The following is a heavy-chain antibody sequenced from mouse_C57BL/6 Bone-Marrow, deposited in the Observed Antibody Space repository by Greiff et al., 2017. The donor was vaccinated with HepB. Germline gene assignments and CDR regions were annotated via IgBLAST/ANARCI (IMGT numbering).Heavy chain of an antibody. CDR2: INPSNGGT. D-gene: IGHD2-3*01. V-gene: IGHV1-53*01. CDR1: GYTFTSYW. J-gene: IGHJ4*01. Sequence: QVQLKQPGTELVKPGASVKLSCKASGYTFTSYWMHWVKQRPGQGLEWIGNINPSNGGTNYNEKFKSKATLTVDKSSSTAYMQLSSLTSEDSAVYYCARGGWLLLDYYAMDYWGQGTSVTISS. CDR3: ARGGWLLLDYYAMDY.